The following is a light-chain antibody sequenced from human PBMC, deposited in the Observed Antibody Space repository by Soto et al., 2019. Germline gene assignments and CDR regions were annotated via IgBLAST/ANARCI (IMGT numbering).Light chain of an antibody. CDR1: QSISSW. Sequence: DIQMTQSPSTLSASVGDRVTITCRASQSISSWLAWYQQKPGKAPKLLIYKASSLESGVPSRFSGSGSGTDFTLTISSLHPDDFANYYCQQYNSYSTFGQGTKVEIK. J-gene: IGKJ1*01. CDR2: KAS. V-gene: IGKV1-5*03. CDR3: QQYNSYST.